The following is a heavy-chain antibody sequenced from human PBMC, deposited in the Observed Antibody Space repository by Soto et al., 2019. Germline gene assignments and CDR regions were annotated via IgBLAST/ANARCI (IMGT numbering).Heavy chain of an antibody. J-gene: IGHJ6*03. CDR3: ARGALYAFYLDV. CDR1: GFTFSSYW. Sequence: EVQLVESGGGLVQPGGSLRLSCAASGFTFSSYWLHWVRQAPGKGLMWVSRIKSDGITTNYADSVKDRFTISRDNARNTVYLQMNSLRGDDTAVYFCARGALYAFYLDVWGKGTTVTVSS. V-gene: IGHV3-74*01. CDR2: IKSDGITT. D-gene: IGHD3-16*01.